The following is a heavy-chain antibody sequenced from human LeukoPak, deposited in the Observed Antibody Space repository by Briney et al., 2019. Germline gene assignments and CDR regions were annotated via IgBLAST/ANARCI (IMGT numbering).Heavy chain of an antibody. V-gene: IGHV3-21*01. D-gene: IGHD5-12*01. Sequence: GGSLRLSCAASGFTFSSYSMNWVRQAPGKGLEWVSSISSSSSYIYYADSVKGRFTISRDNAKNSLYLQMNSLRAEDTAVYYCAKTRWLRLAGWFDPWGQGTLVTVSS. CDR3: AKTRWLRLAGWFDP. J-gene: IGHJ5*02. CDR1: GFTFSSYS. CDR2: ISSSSSYI.